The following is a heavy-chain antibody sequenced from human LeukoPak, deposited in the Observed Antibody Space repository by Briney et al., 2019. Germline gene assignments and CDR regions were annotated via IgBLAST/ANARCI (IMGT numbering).Heavy chain of an antibody. Sequence: PSETLSLTCTVSGGPISSSSYYWGWIRQPPGKGPEWIGSIYYSGSTYYNPSLKSRVTISVDTSKNQFSLKLSSVTAADTAVYYCARSTYSSGWPYYFDYWGQGTLVTVSS. D-gene: IGHD6-19*01. CDR1: GGPISSSSYY. J-gene: IGHJ4*02. CDR3: ARSTYSSGWPYYFDY. CDR2: IYYSGST. V-gene: IGHV4-39*01.